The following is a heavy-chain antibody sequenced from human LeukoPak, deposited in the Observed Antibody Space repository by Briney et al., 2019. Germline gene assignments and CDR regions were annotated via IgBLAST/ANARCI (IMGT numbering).Heavy chain of an antibody. J-gene: IGHJ6*02. CDR2: IIPIFGTA. CDR1: GGTFSSYA. D-gene: IGHD3-3*01. CDR3: ARSYDFWSGYYSRDYYYGMDV. Sequence: SVKVSCKAPGGTFSSYAISWVRQAPGQGLEWMGGIIPIFGTANYAQKFQGRVTITADESTSTAYMELSSLRSEDTAVYYCARSYDFWSGYYSRDYYYGMDVWGQGTTVTVSS. V-gene: IGHV1-69*13.